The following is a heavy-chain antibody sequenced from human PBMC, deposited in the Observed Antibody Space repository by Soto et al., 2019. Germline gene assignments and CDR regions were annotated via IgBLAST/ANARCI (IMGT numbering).Heavy chain of an antibody. D-gene: IGHD4-17*01. CDR3: ARDVDADFRTDFDY. Sequence: QVQLVESGGDLVMPGGSLRLSCAASGFTFSDYYIHWIRRAPGKGLEWISYISGNGEIIQYAASARGRFTISRDNAENSVYVEMDRLRAEDTALYYCARDVDADFRTDFDYWGRGTLVTVS. CDR2: ISGNGEII. V-gene: IGHV3-11*01. CDR1: GFTFSDYY. J-gene: IGHJ4*02.